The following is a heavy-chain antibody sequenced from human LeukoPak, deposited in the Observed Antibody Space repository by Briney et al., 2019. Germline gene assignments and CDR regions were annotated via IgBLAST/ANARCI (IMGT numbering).Heavy chain of an antibody. CDR1: GFTFSSYS. Sequence: GGSLRLSCAASGFTFSSYSMNWVRQAPGKGLEWVSSISSSSSYIYYADSVKGRFIISRDNAKNSLYLQMNSLRAEDTAVYYCARVVELSPTFDYWGQGTLVTVSS. CDR3: ARVVELSPTFDY. D-gene: IGHD3-10*01. CDR2: ISSSSSYI. J-gene: IGHJ4*02. V-gene: IGHV3-21*01.